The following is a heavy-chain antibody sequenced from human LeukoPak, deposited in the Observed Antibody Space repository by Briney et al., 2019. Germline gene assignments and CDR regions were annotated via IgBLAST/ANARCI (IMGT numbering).Heavy chain of an antibody. CDR3: ARDPIYSNYFDY. D-gene: IGHD4-11*01. V-gene: IGHV4-30-4*01. CDR2: IYYSGST. Sequence: SETLSLTCTVSGGSISSGDYYWSWIRQPPGKGLEWIGYIYYSGSTYYNPSLKSRVTISVDTSKNQFSLKLSSVTAADTAVYYCARDPIYSNYFDYWGQGTLVTVSS. J-gene: IGHJ4*02. CDR1: GGSISSGDYY.